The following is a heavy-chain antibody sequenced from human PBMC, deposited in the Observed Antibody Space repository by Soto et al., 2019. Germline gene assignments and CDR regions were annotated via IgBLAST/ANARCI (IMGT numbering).Heavy chain of an antibody. Sequence: PGGSLRLSCAASGFTFTTYAMSWVRQAPGKGLEWVSGITDSGGSTYYADSVKGRFTISRDNSKNTLYLQMNSLRAEDTAVYYCAKDLRLGELSGQYDMDVWGQGTTVTVSS. J-gene: IGHJ6*02. CDR3: AKDLRLGELSGQYDMDV. V-gene: IGHV3-23*01. CDR2: ITDSGGST. D-gene: IGHD3-16*02. CDR1: GFTFTTYA.